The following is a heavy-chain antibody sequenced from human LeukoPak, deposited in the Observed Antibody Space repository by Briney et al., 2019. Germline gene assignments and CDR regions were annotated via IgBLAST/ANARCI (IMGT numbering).Heavy chain of an antibody. V-gene: IGHV4-34*01. D-gene: IGHD6-13*01. Sequence: SETLSLTCAVYGGSFSGYYWSWIRQPPGKGLEWIGEINHSGSTNYNPSPKSRVTISVDTSKNQFSLKLSSVTAADTAVYYCARGNRAAGTRFDPWGQGTLVTVSS. CDR3: ARGNRAAGTRFDP. CDR1: GGSFSGYY. J-gene: IGHJ5*02. CDR2: INHSGST.